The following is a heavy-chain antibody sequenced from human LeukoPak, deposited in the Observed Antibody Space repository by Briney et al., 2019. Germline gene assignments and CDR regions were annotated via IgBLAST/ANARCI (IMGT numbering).Heavy chain of an antibody. D-gene: IGHD4-23*01. J-gene: IGHJ4*02. Sequence: SETLSLTCTVSGGSISSYYWSWIRQPPGKGLEWIGYIYYSGSTNYNPSLKSRVTISLDTSKNQFSLKLSSVTAADTAMYYCARVSRGNSVGGDYWGQGTLVTGSS. CDR1: GGSISSYY. CDR2: IYYSGST. V-gene: IGHV4-59*01. CDR3: ARVSRGNSVGGDY.